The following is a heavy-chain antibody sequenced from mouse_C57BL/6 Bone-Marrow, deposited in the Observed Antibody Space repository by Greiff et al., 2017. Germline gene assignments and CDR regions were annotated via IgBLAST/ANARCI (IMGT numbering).Heavy chain of an antibody. J-gene: IGHJ3*01. D-gene: IGHD1-1*01. CDR2: INSDGGST. CDR1: EYAFPSHD. V-gene: IGHV5-2*01. CDR3: ARRGDYGEFAY. Sequence: EVQLVESGGGLVQPGGSLKLSCESNEYAFPSHDMSWVRKTPEKRLELVAAINSDGGSTYYPDTMERRFTISGDNTKKTLYLQMSSLRSEDTALYYCARRGDYGEFAYWGQGTLVTVSA.